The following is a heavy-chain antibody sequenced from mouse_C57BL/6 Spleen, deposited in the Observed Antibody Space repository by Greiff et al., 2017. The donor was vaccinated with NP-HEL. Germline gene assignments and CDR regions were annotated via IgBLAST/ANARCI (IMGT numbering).Heavy chain of an antibody. J-gene: IGHJ4*01. V-gene: IGHV1-59*01. D-gene: IGHD2-4*01. CDR3: ARRPYDYDGSYAMDY. CDR1: GYTFTSYW. CDR2: IDPSDSYT. Sequence: QVQLQQPGAELVRPGTSVKLSCKASGYTFTSYWMHWVKQRPGQGLEWIGVIDPSDSYTNYNQKFKGKATLTVDTSSSTAYMQLSSLTSEDSAVYYCARRPYDYDGSYAMDYWGQGTSVTVSS.